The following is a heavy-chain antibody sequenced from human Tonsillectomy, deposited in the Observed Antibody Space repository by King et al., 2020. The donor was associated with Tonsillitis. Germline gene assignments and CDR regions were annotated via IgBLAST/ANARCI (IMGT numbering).Heavy chain of an antibody. D-gene: IGHD6-6*01. J-gene: IGHJ4*02. CDR1: GFTFSSYS. V-gene: IGHV3-21*01. CDR3: ASSSSSRIDY. Sequence: VQLVESGGGLVKPGGSLRLSCAASGFTFSSYSMNWVRQAPGTGLEWGSSISSSSSYIYYADSVKGRFTISRDNAKNSLYLQMNSLRAEDTAVYYCASSSSSRIDYWGQGTLVTVSS. CDR2: ISSSSSYI.